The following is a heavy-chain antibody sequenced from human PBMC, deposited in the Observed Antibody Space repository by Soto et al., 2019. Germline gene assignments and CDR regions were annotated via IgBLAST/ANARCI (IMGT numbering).Heavy chain of an antibody. V-gene: IGHV3-33*01. Sequence: VGSLRLSCAASGFTFSSYGMHWVRQAPGKGLEWVAVIWYDGSNKYYADSVKGRVTMTSDTSMNTAYLDLSSLRSDDTAVYFCARARLARSHFDNWGQGSLVTVSS. CDR1: GFTFSSYG. CDR2: IWYDGSNK. J-gene: IGHJ4*02. CDR3: ARARLARSHFDN. D-gene: IGHD2-21*01.